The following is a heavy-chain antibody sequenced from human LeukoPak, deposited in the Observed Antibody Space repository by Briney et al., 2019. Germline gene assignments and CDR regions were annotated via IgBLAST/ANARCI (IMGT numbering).Heavy chain of an antibody. CDR1: GYTFTNYD. CDR3: ARAPRGGYDQGRFDP. J-gene: IGHJ5*02. CDR2: MNGNSGNT. D-gene: IGHD5-12*01. Sequence: ASVKVSCKASGYTFTNYDINWVRQATGQGLEWMGWMNGNSGNTGYAQKFQGRVTMTRDTSISTAYMELSSLRSEDTAVYYCARAPRGGYDQGRFDPWGQGTLVTVSS. V-gene: IGHV1-8*01.